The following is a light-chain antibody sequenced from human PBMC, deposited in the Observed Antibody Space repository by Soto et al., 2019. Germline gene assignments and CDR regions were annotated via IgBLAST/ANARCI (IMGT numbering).Light chain of an antibody. J-gene: IGLJ2*01. CDR1: SSNLGSNT. Sequence: QSVLTQPPSASGTPGQRVTISCSGSSSNLGSNTVNWYQQLPGTAPKLLIYSNNQRPSGVPARLSGSKSGTSASLAISGLQSEDEADYYCAAWDDSLNCPVFGGGTKLTVL. CDR2: SNN. CDR3: AAWDDSLNCPV. V-gene: IGLV1-44*01.